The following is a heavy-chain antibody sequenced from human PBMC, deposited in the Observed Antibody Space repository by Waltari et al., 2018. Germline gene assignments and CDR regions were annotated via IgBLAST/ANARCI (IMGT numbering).Heavy chain of an antibody. CDR1: GGTFSSYA. V-gene: IGHV1-69*01. Sequence: QVQLVQSGAEVKKPGSSVKVSCKASGGTFSSYAISWVRQAPGQGLEWMGGIIPIFGTANYAQKVQGRVTITADESTSTAYMELSSLRSEDTAVYYCARDGLGIAAAGSYWYFDLWGRGTLVTVSS. CDR3: ARDGLGIAAAGSYWYFDL. J-gene: IGHJ2*01. CDR2: IIPIFGTA. D-gene: IGHD6-13*01.